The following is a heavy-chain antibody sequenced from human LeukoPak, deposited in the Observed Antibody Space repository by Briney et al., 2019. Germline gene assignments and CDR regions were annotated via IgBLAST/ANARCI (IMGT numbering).Heavy chain of an antibody. D-gene: IGHD6-19*01. CDR1: GFTFSSYS. Sequence: SGGSLRLSCAASGFTFSSYSMNWVRQAPGKGLEWVSYISTSGSTIDYADSVKGRFTISRDNAKNTLYLQMNSLRTEDTAVYYCARRWAVAAVDYWGQGTLVTVSS. CDR2: ISTSGSTI. J-gene: IGHJ4*02. CDR3: ARRWAVAAVDY. V-gene: IGHV3-48*04.